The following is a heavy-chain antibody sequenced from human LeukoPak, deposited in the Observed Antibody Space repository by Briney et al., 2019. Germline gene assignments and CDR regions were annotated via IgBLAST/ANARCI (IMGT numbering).Heavy chain of an antibody. J-gene: IGHJ4*02. CDR1: GFTFSSYA. D-gene: IGHD3-22*01. V-gene: IGHV3-23*01. CDR2: ISGDGGAT. CDR3: ASRYYYDSSGRDY. Sequence: PGGSLRLSCAASGFTFSSYAMNWVRQAPGKGLEWVSTISGDGGATHYADSVKGRFTISRDNAKNTLYLQINSLRAEDTAVYYCASRYYYDSSGRDYWGQGTLVTVSS.